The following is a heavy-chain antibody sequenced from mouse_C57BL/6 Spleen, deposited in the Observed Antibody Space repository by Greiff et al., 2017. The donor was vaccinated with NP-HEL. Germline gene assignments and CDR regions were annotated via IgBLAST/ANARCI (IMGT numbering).Heavy chain of an antibody. V-gene: IGHV1-81*01. CDR1: GYTFTSYG. CDR3: ARGLIYYDYPYYAMDY. D-gene: IGHD2-4*01. Sequence: QVQLKQSGAELARPGASVKLSCKASGYTFTSYGISWVKQRTGQGLEWIGEIYPRSGNTYYNEKFKGKATLTADKSSSTAYMELRSLTSEDSAVYFCARGLIYYDYPYYAMDYWGQGTSVTVSS. CDR2: IYPRSGNT. J-gene: IGHJ4*01.